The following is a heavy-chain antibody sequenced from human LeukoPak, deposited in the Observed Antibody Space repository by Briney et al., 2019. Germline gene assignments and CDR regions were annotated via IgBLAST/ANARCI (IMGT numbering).Heavy chain of an antibody. J-gene: IGHJ3*02. CDR2: IYYSGST. D-gene: IGHD3-3*01. CDR3: ASTRKYYDFWSGYPRDAFDI. V-gene: IGHV4-59*01. CDR1: GSSISSYY. Sequence: PSETLSLTCTVSGSSISSYYWSWIRQPPGKGLEWIGYIYYSGSTNYNPSLKSRVTISVDTSKNQFSLKLSSVTAADTAVYYCASTRKYYDFWSGYPRDAFDIWGQGTMVTVSS.